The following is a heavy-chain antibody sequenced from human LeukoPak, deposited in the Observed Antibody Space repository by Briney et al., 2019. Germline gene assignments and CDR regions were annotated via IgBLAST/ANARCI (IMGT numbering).Heavy chain of an antibody. D-gene: IGHD6-19*01. CDR1: GGSISSYY. Sequence: SETLSLTCTVSGGSISSYYWSWIRQPAGKGLEWIGRIYTCGSTNYNPSLKSRVTMSVDTSKNQFSLKLSSVTAADTAVYYCARDPDGIAVAGTPDAFDIWGQGTMVTVSS. CDR3: ARDPDGIAVAGTPDAFDI. V-gene: IGHV4-4*07. CDR2: IYTCGST. J-gene: IGHJ3*02.